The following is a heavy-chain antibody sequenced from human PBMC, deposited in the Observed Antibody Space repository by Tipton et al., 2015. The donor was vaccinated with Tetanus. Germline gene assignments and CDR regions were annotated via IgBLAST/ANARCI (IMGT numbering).Heavy chain of an antibody. CDR1: GGSFSGYY. Sequence: LRLSCAVYGGSFSGYYWSWIRQPPGKGLEWIGEINHSGSTNYNPSLKSRVTISVDTSKNRFSLKLSSVTAADTAVYYCARGPARRVPAAGWFDPWGQGTLVTVSS. CDR3: ARGPARRVPAAGWFDP. CDR2: INHSGST. D-gene: IGHD6-13*01. J-gene: IGHJ5*02. V-gene: IGHV4-34*01.